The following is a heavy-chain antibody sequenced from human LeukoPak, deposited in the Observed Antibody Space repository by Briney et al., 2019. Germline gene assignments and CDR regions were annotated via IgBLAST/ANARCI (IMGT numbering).Heavy chain of an antibody. CDR3: ARSLSSGYYGDY. V-gene: IGHV3-74*01. J-gene: IGHJ4*02. CDR1: GFTFSSYW. CDR2: MNSDGSRT. Sequence: PGGSLRLSCAASGFTFSSYWMHWVRQAPGKGLVWVSGMNSDGSRTSYADSVKGRFTISRDNAKNSLYLQMNSLRAEDTAVYYCARSLSSGYYGDYWGQGTLVTVSS. D-gene: IGHD3-22*01.